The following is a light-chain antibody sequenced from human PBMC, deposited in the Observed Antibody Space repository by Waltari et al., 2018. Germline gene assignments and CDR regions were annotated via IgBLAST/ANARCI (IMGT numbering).Light chain of an antibody. CDR1: QSVSSF. CDR3: QQYSDSWT. V-gene: IGKV3-20*01. Sequence: EIVLPQSPATLSLSPGERATLPCRPSQSVSSFLAWYHQTPGQAPRLLIYGASSRATDIPDRFSGSGSGTDFTLTISSLEPEDFAVYFCQQYSDSWTFGQGTKVEIK. J-gene: IGKJ1*01. CDR2: GAS.